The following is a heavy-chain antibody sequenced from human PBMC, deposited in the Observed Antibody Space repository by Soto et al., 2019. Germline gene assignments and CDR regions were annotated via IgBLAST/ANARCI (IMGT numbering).Heavy chain of an antibody. CDR2: ISYDGSNK. V-gene: IGHV3-30-3*01. CDR3: ARDWGYSSSCMDV. J-gene: IGHJ6*02. Sequence: QVQLVESGGGVVQPGRSLRLSCAASGFTFSSYAMHWVRQAPGKGLEWVAVISYDGSNKYYADSVKGRFTISRDNSKNTLYLQMNSLRAEDTAVYYCARDWGYSSSCMDVWGQGTTVTVSS. CDR1: GFTFSSYA. D-gene: IGHD6-6*01.